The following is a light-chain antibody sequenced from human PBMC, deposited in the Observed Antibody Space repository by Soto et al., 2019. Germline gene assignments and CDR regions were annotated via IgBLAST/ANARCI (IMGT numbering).Light chain of an antibody. J-gene: IGKJ3*01. V-gene: IGKV3-15*01. Sequence: EIVMTQSPATLSVSPGERATLSCRASQSVSSNLAWYQQKPGQAPRLLIYGASTRATGIPARFSGSGSGTAFPLTISSLQSEDFAVYYCRQYNNWPPFTFGPGTKVNIK. CDR1: QSVSSN. CDR2: GAS. CDR3: RQYNNWPPFT.